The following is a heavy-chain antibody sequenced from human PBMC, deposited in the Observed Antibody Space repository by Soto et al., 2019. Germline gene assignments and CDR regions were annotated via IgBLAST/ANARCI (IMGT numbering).Heavy chain of an antibody. V-gene: IGHV1-46*01. CDR3: ASPRTNGSGRSGGFDY. D-gene: IGHD3-10*01. CDR1: GYTFTSYY. Sequence: QVQLVQSGAEVKKPGASVKVSCKASGYTFTSYYMHWVRQAPGQGLEWMGIINPSGGSTSYVQKFQGRVTMTRDTSTSTVYMELSSLRSEDTAVYYCASPRTNGSGRSGGFDYWGQGTLVTVSS. J-gene: IGHJ4*02. CDR2: INPSGGST.